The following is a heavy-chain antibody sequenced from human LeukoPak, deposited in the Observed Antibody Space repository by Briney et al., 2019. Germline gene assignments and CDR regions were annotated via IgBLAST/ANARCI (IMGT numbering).Heavy chain of an antibody. CDR2: IYYSGST. Sequence: SETLSLTCTVSGGSISSSSYYSGWIRQPPGKGLEWIESIYYSGSTYYNPSLKSRVTISVDTSKNQFSLKLSSVTAADTAVYYCARDRAAAGIPYYMDVWGKGTTVTVSS. J-gene: IGHJ6*03. CDR1: GGSISSSSYY. V-gene: IGHV4-39*02. D-gene: IGHD6-13*01. CDR3: ARDRAAAGIPYYMDV.